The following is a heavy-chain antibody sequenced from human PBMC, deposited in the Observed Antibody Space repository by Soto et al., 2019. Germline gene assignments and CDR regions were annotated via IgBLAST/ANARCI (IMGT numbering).Heavy chain of an antibody. D-gene: IGHD6-6*01. J-gene: IGHJ5*02. Sequence: GGSPRLSCAASGFTFSSYSMNWVRQAPGKGLEWVSSISSSSSYIYYADSVKGRFTISRDNAKNSLYLQMNSLRAEDTAVYYCARDTGSSSAWFDPWGQGTLVTVSS. CDR1: GFTFSSYS. CDR2: ISSSSSYI. CDR3: ARDTGSSSAWFDP. V-gene: IGHV3-21*01.